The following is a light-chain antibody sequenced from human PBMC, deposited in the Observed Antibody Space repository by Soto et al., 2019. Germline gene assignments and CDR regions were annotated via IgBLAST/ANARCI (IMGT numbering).Light chain of an antibody. J-gene: IGKJ1*01. CDR2: GAS. CDR3: QQYGSPGT. CDR1: QSVSSN. Sequence: EILITQSPATLSVSPGERATLSCRASQSVSSNLAWYQQKPGQAPRLLIYGASTTATGIPARFSGSGSGTDFTLTISRLEPEDFAVYYCQQYGSPGTFGQGTKVDIK. V-gene: IGKV3-15*01.